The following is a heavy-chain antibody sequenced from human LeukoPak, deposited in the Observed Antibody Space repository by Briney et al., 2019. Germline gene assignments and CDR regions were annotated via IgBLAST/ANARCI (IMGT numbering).Heavy chain of an antibody. CDR3: AKEIGAIGRPAVDY. CDR2: IYSGGST. J-gene: IGHJ4*02. CDR1: EFSVGSNY. D-gene: IGHD6-6*01. V-gene: IGHV3-66*01. Sequence: GGSLRLSCAASEFSVGSNYMTWVRQAPGKGLEWVSLIYSGGSTYYADSVKGRFTISRDNSKNTLYLHMSSLGAADTAIYYCAKEIGAIGRPAVDYWGQGTLVTVSS.